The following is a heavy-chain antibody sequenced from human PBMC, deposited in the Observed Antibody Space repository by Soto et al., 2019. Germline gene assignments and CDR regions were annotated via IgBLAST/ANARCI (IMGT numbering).Heavy chain of an antibody. D-gene: IGHD3-22*01. V-gene: IGHV4-31*03. CDR2: IYYSGST. CDR1: GGSISSGGYY. CDR3: ARDPHYYDSSGSSAS. J-gene: IGHJ5*02. Sequence: SETLSLTCTVSGGSISSGGYYWSWIRQHPGKGLEWIGYIYYSGSTYYNPSLKSRVTISVDTSKNQFSLKLSSVTAADTAVYYCARDPHYYDSSGSSASWGQGTLVTVS.